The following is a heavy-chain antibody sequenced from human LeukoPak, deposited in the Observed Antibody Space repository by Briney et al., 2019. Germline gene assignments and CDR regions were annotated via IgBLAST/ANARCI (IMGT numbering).Heavy chain of an antibody. CDR2: ISAYNGNT. CDR3: ARFEPYYYDSSGQPPTDI. CDR1: GYTFTSYG. Sequence: GASVKVSCKASGYTFTSYGISWVRQAPGQGLGWMGWISAYNGNTNYAQKLQGRVTMTTDTSTSTAYMELRSLRSDDTAVYYCARFEPYYYDSSGQPPTDIWGQGTMVTVSS. D-gene: IGHD3-22*01. J-gene: IGHJ3*02. V-gene: IGHV1-18*01.